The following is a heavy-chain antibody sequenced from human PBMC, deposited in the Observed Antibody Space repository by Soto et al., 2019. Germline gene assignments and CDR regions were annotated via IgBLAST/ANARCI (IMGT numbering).Heavy chain of an antibody. J-gene: IGHJ6*02. D-gene: IGHD3-3*01. Sequence: SETLSLTCTVSGGSISSGDYYWSWIRQPPGKGLEWIGYIYYSGSTYYNPSLKSRVTISVDTSKNQFSLKLSSVTAADTAVYYCARAVESGPWVGGMDVWGQGTTVTVSS. V-gene: IGHV4-30-4*01. CDR1: GGSISSGDYY. CDR3: ARAVESGPWVGGMDV. CDR2: IYYSGST.